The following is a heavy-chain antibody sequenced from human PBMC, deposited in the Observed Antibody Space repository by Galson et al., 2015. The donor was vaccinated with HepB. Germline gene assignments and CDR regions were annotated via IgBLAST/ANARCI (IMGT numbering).Heavy chain of an antibody. CDR3: ARDPDPVHYFDY. J-gene: IGHJ4*02. Sequence: SVKVSCKASGYTFTGYYMHWVRQAPGQGLEWMGWINPNSGGTNYAQKFQGRVTMTRDTSISTAYMELSRLRSDDTAVYYCARDPDPVHYFDYWGQGTLVTVSS. CDR2: INPNSGGT. D-gene: IGHD1-14*01. CDR1: GYTFTGYY. V-gene: IGHV1-2*02.